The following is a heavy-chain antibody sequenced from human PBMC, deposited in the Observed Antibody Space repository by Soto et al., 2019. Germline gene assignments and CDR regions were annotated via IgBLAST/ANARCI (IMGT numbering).Heavy chain of an antibody. CDR3: QVTTGY. CDR1: GYTFTDYD. V-gene: IGHV1-8*01. CDR2: MSPESGNT. Sequence: QVQVLQSMAEVKKHGASVNVSCKASGYTFTDYDINWVRQASGQGLEYMGWMSPESGNTGYAPQFQGRVTMTRNTSISTAYMELSSLRSEDTAVYYCQVTTGYWGQVTKVNVSS. J-gene: IGHJ4*02. D-gene: IGHD2-21*02.